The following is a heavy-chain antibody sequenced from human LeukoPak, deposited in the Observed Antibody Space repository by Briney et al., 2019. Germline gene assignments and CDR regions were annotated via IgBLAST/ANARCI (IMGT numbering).Heavy chain of an antibody. V-gene: IGHV1-69*04. CDR2: IIPILGIA. J-gene: IGHJ4*02. Sequence: GASVKVSCKASGGTFSSYAISWVRQAPGQGLEWMGRIIPILGIANYAQKFQGRVTITADKSTSTAYMELSSLRSEDTAVYYCARDGGFGEPIDYWGQGTLVTVSS. CDR3: ARDGGFGEPIDY. CDR1: GGTFSSYA. D-gene: IGHD3-10*01.